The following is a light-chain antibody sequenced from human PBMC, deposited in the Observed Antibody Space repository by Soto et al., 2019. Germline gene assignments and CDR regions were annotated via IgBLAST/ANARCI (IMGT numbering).Light chain of an antibody. V-gene: IGKV3-15*01. CDR2: GAS. Sequence: VVMTQSPGTLSVSPGEGVTLSCRASQSVGNSLDWYQQKPGQAPRLLIFGASTRVTGIPARFSGIGSATEFTLTITSLQSEDVGAYYSQHYNNWPEYTFGQGTKGEIK. J-gene: IGKJ2*01. CDR1: QSVGNS. CDR3: QHYNNWPEYT.